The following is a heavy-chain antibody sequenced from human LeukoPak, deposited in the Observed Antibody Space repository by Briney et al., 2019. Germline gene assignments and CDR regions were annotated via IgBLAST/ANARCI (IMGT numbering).Heavy chain of an antibody. Sequence: GGSLRLSCAASGFTFDDYAIHWVRQAPGKGLEWVSGISWNSGNIVYADSVKGRFTIPRDNAKNSLYLQMNSLRAEDTAVYYCARGSLWFGELSSTYNWFDPWGQGTLVTVSS. CDR1: GFTFDDYA. J-gene: IGHJ5*02. CDR3: ARGSLWFGELSSTYNWFDP. V-gene: IGHV3-9*01. CDR2: ISWNSGNI. D-gene: IGHD3-10*01.